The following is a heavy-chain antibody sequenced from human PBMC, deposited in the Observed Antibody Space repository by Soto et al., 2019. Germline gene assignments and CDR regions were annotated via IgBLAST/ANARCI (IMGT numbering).Heavy chain of an antibody. CDR1: GGSISSSNW. Sequence: PSETLSLTCAVSGGSISSSNWWSWGRQPPGKGLEWIGEIYHSGSTNYNPSLKSRVTISVDKSKNQFSLKLSSVTAADTAVYYCARMSIAARRYYYGMDVWGQGTTVTVSS. CDR3: ARMSIAARRYYYGMDV. V-gene: IGHV4-4*02. J-gene: IGHJ6*02. CDR2: IYHSGST. D-gene: IGHD6-6*01.